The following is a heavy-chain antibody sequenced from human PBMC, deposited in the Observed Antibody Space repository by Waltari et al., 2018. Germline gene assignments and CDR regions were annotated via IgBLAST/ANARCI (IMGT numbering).Heavy chain of an antibody. CDR2: IYLSGNM. Sequence: QVQLQESGPGLVEPSETLSLTCSVSGYSISSGYYWGWIRQAPGKGLEWIGSIYLSGNMYYNPSLKSRVTISMDTSTNQFSLRLSSVTAADTAVYYCVRDDGDCSSCWPYYFDFWGQGTLVTVSS. CDR3: VRDDGDCSSCWPYYFDF. CDR1: GYSISSGYY. D-gene: IGHD6-13*01. V-gene: IGHV4-38-2*02. J-gene: IGHJ4*02.